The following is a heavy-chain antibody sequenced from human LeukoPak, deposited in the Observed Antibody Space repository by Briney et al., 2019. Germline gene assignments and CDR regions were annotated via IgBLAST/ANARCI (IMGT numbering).Heavy chain of an antibody. CDR1: GGSLSTYY. J-gene: IGHJ3*02. CDR3: ARQTTRFCSGGTCYSNFAFDM. V-gene: IGHV4-59*08. CDR2: VYNSGST. D-gene: IGHD2-15*01. Sequence: SETLSLTCTVFGGSLSTYYWSWIRQPPGKTLEWIGYVYNSGSTNYNPSLKSRVTISVDTSKKQLSLKLTSVTAADTAVYYCARQTTRFCSGGTCYSNFAFDMWGQGTMVIVSS.